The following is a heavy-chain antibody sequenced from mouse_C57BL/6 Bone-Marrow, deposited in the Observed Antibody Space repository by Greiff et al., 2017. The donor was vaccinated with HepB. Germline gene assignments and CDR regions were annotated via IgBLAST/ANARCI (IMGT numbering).Heavy chain of an antibody. V-gene: IGHV1-59*01. Sequence: QVQLQQPGAELVRPGTSVKLSCKASGYTFTSYWMHWVKQRPGQGLEWIGVIDPYDSYTNYNQKFKGKATLTVDTSSSTAYMQLSSLTSEDSAVYYCARSFYYYGSRAFDYWGQGTTLTVSS. CDR1: GYTFTSYW. D-gene: IGHD1-1*01. J-gene: IGHJ2*01. CDR2: IDPYDSYT. CDR3: ARSFYYYGSRAFDY.